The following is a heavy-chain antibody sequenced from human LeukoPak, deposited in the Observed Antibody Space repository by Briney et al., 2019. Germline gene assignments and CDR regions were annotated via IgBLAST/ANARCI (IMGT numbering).Heavy chain of an antibody. Sequence: ASVKVSCKASRYSFTGYYMHWVRQAPGQGLEWMGWINHNSGGTNYAQKFQGRVTVTRDTSISTAYMEVRRLRSDDTAVYYCAMDTIATAGPGGAFDIWGQGTVVTVSS. D-gene: IGHD6-13*01. V-gene: IGHV1-2*02. J-gene: IGHJ3*02. CDR2: INHNSGGT. CDR1: RYSFTGYY. CDR3: AMDTIATAGPGGAFDI.